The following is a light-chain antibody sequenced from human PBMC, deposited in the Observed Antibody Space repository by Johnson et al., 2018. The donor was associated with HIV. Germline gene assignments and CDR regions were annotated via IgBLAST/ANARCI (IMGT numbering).Light chain of an antibody. V-gene: IGLV1-51*01. CDR1: SSNIGNNY. Sequence: QSVLTQPPSVSAAPGQKVTISCSGSSSNIGNNYVSWYQQLPGTAPKLLIYDNNKRPSGIPDRFSGSKSGTSATLGITGLQTRDEAEYYCATWDTSLSAGGVFGTGTKVTVL. CDR2: DNN. J-gene: IGLJ1*01. CDR3: ATWDTSLSAGGV.